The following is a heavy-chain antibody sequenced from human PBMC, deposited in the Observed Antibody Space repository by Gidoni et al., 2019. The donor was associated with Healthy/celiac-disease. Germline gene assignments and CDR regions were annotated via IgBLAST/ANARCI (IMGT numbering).Heavy chain of an antibody. V-gene: IGHV1-69*01. Sequence: QVQLVQSGAEVKKPGSSVKVSCKASGGTFSSYPISWVRRAPGQGLEWMGGIIPIFGTANYAQKFQGRVTITADESTSTAYMELSSLRSEDTAVYYCARETAEDIVVVPAAIRYYYYGMDVWGQGTTVTVSS. CDR3: ARETAEDIVVVPAAIRYYYYGMDV. CDR2: IIPIFGTA. D-gene: IGHD2-2*02. CDR1: GGTFSSYP. J-gene: IGHJ6*02.